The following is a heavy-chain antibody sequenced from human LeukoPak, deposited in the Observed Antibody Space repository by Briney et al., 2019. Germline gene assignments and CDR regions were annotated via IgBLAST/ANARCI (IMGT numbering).Heavy chain of an antibody. Sequence: GGSLRLSCAASRFIISSYEMTWVRQAPGRGLEWISRITTSDSGISYADSVRGRFTISRDNAKNSLYLQMNSLRAEDTAVYYCARRFDRWGQGTLVTVSS. D-gene: IGHD3-16*01. V-gene: IGHV3-48*03. CDR2: ITTSDSGI. CDR1: RFIISSYE. CDR3: ARRFDR. J-gene: IGHJ4*02.